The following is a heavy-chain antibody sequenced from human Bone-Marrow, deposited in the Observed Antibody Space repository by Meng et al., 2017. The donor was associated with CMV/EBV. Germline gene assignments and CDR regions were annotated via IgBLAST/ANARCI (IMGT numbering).Heavy chain of an antibody. CDR1: GYTFTGYY. Sequence: ASVKVSCKASGYTFTGYYRYWVRQAPGQGLEWMGWINPNSGGTNYAQKFQGRVTMTRDTSISTAYMELSSLRSDDTAAYYCARDVVVIPAAIYYGMDVWGQGTTVTVSS. J-gene: IGHJ6*02. CDR2: INPNSGGT. V-gene: IGHV1-2*02. CDR3: ARDVVVIPAAIYYGMDV. D-gene: IGHD2-2*01.